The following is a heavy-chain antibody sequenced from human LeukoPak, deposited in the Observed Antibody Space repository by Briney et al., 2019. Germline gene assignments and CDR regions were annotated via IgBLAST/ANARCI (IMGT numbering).Heavy chain of an antibody. V-gene: IGHV1-69*13. CDR2: IIPIFGTA. D-gene: IGHD3-16*01. J-gene: IGHJ3*02. CDR1: GYTFTTLD. CDR3: ARGHGGSSYAFDI. Sequence: SVKVSCKASGYTFTTLDINWVRQATGQGLEWMGGIIPIFGTANYAQRFQGRVTITADESTSTAYMELSSLRSEGTAVYYCARGHGGSSYAFDIWGQGTMVTVSS.